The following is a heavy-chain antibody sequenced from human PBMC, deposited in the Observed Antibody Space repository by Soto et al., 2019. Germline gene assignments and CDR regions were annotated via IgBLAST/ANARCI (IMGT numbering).Heavy chain of an antibody. CDR1: GYTFTDYD. CDR2: MNPNSGET. J-gene: IGHJ5*02. V-gene: IGHV1-8*01. CDR3: ARVAVAARPRWYNWFDP. Sequence: QEQLVQSGAEVKKPGASVKVSCKTSGYTFTDYDINWVRQATGQGLEWIGWMNPNSGETGYAQKFQGRVTMTRSASLSTAYLELSVLGSEDTAVYYCARVAVAARPRWYNWFDPWGQGTLVTVSS. D-gene: IGHD2-15*01.